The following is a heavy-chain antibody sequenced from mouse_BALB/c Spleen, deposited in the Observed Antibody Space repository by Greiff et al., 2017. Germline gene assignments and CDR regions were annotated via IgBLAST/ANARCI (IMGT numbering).Heavy chain of an antibody. CDR3: ARPRGYLWYFDV. V-gene: IGHV3-2*02. CDR2: ISYSGST. J-gene: IGHJ1*01. D-gene: IGHD5-1*01. Sequence: EVKLVESGPGLVKPSQSLSLTCTVTGYSITSDYAWNWIRQFPGNKLEWMGYISYSGSTSYNPSLKSRISITRDTSKNQFFLQLNSVTTEDTATYYCARPRGYLWYFDVWGAGTTVTVSS. CDR1: GYSITSDYA.